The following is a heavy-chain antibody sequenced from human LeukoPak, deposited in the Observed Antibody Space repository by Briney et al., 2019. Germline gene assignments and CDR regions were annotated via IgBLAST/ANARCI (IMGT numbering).Heavy chain of an antibody. CDR3: AKGSGINHYHWIDP. V-gene: IGHV3-23*01. CDR2: ISGGGGST. J-gene: IGHJ5*02. Sequence: GGSLRLSCAASEFTFSNYAMNWVRQAPGKGLEWVSGISGGGGSTYYADSVKGRFTISRDNSKNTLHLQMDSLRAEDTALYYCAKGSGINHYHWIDPWGQGTLVTVSS. CDR1: EFTFSNYA. D-gene: IGHD1-14*01.